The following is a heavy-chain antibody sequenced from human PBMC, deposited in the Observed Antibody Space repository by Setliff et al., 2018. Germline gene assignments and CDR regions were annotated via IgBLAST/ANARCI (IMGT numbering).Heavy chain of an antibody. CDR3: ARSDHLVVDGFDV. J-gene: IGHJ3*01. Sequence: EASVKVSCKTSGYAFTDNYIHWVRQAPGQGLEWMGWINPKTGGTNLAQKFQGWVSMTRDTSITTAYMELSRLTSDDMAVYFCARSDHLVVDGFDVWGQGTMVTVSS. CDR1: GYAFTDNY. V-gene: IGHV1-2*04. CDR2: INPKTGGT. D-gene: IGHD3-16*01.